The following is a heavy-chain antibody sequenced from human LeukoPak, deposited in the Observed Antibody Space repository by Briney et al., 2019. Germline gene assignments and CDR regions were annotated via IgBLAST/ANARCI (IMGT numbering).Heavy chain of an antibody. J-gene: IGHJ5*02. CDR2: ISRDSST. V-gene: IGHV3-53*01. Sequence: GGSLRLSCAASDLPVRSNYMSWVRQAPGKGLECVSYISRDSSTTYAASVKGRFTTSRDNSGNTLYLQMNNLETEDTAVYYCRVCGGDCSLIDTWGQGTLVTVSS. CDR1: DLPVRSNY. CDR3: RVCGGDCSLIDT. D-gene: IGHD2-21*02.